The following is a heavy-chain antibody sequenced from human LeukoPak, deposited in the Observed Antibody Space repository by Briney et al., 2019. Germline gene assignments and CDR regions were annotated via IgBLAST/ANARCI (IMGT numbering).Heavy chain of an antibody. J-gene: IGHJ4*02. CDR2: IYDSGST. Sequence: SETLSLTCTVSGGSIRSSYYYWGWIRQPPGKGLEWIGSIYDSGSTYYNPSLKSRVTISVDTSKNQFSLKLSSVTAADTAVYYCARDRGGETGLDYWGQGTLVTVSS. V-gene: IGHV4-39*02. CDR1: GGSIRSSYYY. D-gene: IGHD2-21*01. CDR3: ARDRGGETGLDY.